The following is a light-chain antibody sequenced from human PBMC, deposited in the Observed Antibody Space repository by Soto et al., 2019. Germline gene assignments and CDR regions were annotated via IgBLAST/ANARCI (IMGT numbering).Light chain of an antibody. Sequence: EIVMTQSPATLSVSPGERATISCRASQSVSSNLAWFQQKPGQAPRLLIYGASTWATGIPARFSGSGSGTEFTLIISSLQSEDFAVYYCQQYNNWPGTFGEGTKLEIK. CDR1: QSVSSN. J-gene: IGKJ2*02. CDR3: QQYNNWPGT. V-gene: IGKV3-15*01. CDR2: GAS.